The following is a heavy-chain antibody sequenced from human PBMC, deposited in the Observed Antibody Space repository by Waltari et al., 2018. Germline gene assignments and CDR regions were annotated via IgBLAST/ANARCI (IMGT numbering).Heavy chain of an antibody. CDR1: GFTFSSYA. CDR2: ISYDGSNK. Sequence: QVQLVESGGGVVQPGRSLRLSCAASGFTFSSYAMHWVRQAPGKGLEWVAVISYDGSNKYYADSVKGRFTISRDNSKNTLYLQMNSLRAEDTAVYYCARDSSLGSFDYWGQGTLVTVSS. V-gene: IGHV3-30-3*01. CDR3: ARDSSLGSFDY. J-gene: IGHJ4*02.